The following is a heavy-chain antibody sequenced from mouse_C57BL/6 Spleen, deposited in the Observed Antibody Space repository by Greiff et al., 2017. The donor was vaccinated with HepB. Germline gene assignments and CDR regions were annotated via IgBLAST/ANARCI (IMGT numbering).Heavy chain of an antibody. D-gene: IGHD1-1*01. CDR2: INPSNGGT. CDR3: ARDYYGSSPFDY. J-gene: IGHJ2*01. CDR1: GYTFTSYW. V-gene: IGHV1-53*01. Sequence: QVQLQQPGTELVKPGASVKLSCKASGYTFTSYWMHWVKQRHGQGLEWIGNINPSNGGTNYNEKFKSKAKLTVGKSSSKAYMQLSSLTSEDSAVYYCARDYYGSSPFDYWGQGTTLTVSS.